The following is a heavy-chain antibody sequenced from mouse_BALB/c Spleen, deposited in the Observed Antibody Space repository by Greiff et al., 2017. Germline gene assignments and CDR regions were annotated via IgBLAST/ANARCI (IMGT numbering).Heavy chain of an antibody. CDR1: GFSLTSYG. CDR3: ARSFYDGYYEGFAY. J-gene: IGHJ3*01. V-gene: IGHV2-2*02. D-gene: IGHD2-3*01. Sequence: VKLMESGPGLVQPSQSLSITCTVSGFSLTSYGVHWVRQSPGKGLEWLGVIWSGGSTDYNAAFISRLSISKDNSKSQVFFKMNSLQANDTAIYYCARSFYDGYYEGFAYWGQGTLVTVSA. CDR2: IWSGGST.